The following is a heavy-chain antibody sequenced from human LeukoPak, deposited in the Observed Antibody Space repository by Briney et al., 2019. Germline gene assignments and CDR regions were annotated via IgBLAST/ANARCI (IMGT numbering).Heavy chain of an antibody. CDR2: ISAYNGNT. J-gene: IGHJ6*02. Sequence: ASVKVSCKASGYTFTSYGISWVRQAPGQGLEWMGWISAYNGNTNYAQKLQGRVTMTTDTSTSTAYMKPRSLRSDDSTVYYCARSYDFWGGYYQNYGMNVWGQRTTVTVSS. D-gene: IGHD3-3*01. V-gene: IGHV1-18*01. CDR1: GYTFTSYG. CDR3: ARSYDFWGGYYQNYGMNV.